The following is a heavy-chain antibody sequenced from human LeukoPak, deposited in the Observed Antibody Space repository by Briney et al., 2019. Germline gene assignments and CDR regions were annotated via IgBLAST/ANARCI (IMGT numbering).Heavy chain of an antibody. CDR2: FDPEDGET. J-gene: IGHJ4*02. CDR3: ATEKYYDSSGYYSV. D-gene: IGHD3-22*01. CDR1: GYTLTELS. Sequence: ASVKVSCKVSGYTLTELSMHWVRQAPGKGLEWMGGFDPEDGETIYAQKFQGRATMTEDTSTDTAYMELSSLRSEDTAVHYCATEKYYDSSGYYSVWGQGTLVTVSS. V-gene: IGHV1-24*01.